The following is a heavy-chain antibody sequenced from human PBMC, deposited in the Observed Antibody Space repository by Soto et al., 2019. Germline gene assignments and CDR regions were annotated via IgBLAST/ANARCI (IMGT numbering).Heavy chain of an antibody. D-gene: IGHD2-21*01. J-gene: IGHJ4*02. CDR2: ISTGGASM. CDR1: GFTFRNYN. V-gene: IGHV3-21*06. Sequence: EVQLVESGGGLVKAGGSLRLFCTASGFTFRNYNMTWVRQAPGKGLEWVSSISTGGASMFYADSVKGRFTISRDNAQNSLFLQIDSPRAEDTAVYYCARDIASPGGAHFDSWGQGTLVTVSS. CDR3: ARDIASPGGAHFDS.